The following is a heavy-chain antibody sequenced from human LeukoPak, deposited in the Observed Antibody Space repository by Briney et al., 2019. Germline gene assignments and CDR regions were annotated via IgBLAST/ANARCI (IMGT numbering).Heavy chain of an antibody. V-gene: IGHV4-4*02. CDR2: IYHSGST. CDR3: ARGLYCGGDCSSMGPDY. J-gene: IGHJ4*02. D-gene: IGHD2-21*02. CDR1: GGSISSSNW. Sequence: YPSGTLSLTCAVSGGSISSSNWWSWVRQPPGKGLEWIGEIYHSGSTNYNPSLKSRVTISLDTSKNQFSLKLSSVTAADTAVYYCARGLYCGGDCSSMGPDYWGQGTLVTVSS.